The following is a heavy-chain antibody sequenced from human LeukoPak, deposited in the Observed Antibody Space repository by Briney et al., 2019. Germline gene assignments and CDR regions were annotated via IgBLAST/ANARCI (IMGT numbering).Heavy chain of an antibody. CDR1: GYTFTSYG. J-gene: IGHJ6*04. CDR2: ISAYNGNT. D-gene: IGHD3-10*01. CDR3: ARDRGYYGSGSYYYYYYGMDV. V-gene: IGHV1-18*04. Sequence: ASVKVSCKASGYTFTSYGISWVRQAPGQGLEWMGWISAYNGNTNYAQKLQGRVTMTTDTSTSTAYMELRSLRSDGTAVYYCARDRGYYGSGSYYYYYYGMDVWGKGTTVTVSS.